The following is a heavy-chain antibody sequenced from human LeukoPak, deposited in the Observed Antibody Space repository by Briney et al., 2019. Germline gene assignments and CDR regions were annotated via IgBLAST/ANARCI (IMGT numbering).Heavy chain of an antibody. V-gene: IGHV3-48*03. D-gene: IGHD3-10*01. CDR2: ISSSGSTI. Sequence: PGGSPRLSCAASGFTFRSYEIKWVRQGPGKGLEWGSYISSSGSTIYYADSVKGRFTISRDNAKNSLYLQMNSLRAEDTAVYYCARELYGGSGSLPFDYWGQGTLVTVSS. CDR3: ARELYGGSGSLPFDY. CDR1: GFTFRSYE. J-gene: IGHJ4*02.